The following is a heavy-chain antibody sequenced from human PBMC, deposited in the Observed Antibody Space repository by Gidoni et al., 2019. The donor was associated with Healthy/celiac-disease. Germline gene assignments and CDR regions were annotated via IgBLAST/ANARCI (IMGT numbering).Heavy chain of an antibody. CDR2: T. J-gene: IGHJ6*02. V-gene: IGHV5-10-1*01. Sequence: TNYSPSFQGHVTIPADKSISTAYLQWSSLKASDTAMYYCARHSSSGWYGYYYYGMDVWGQGTTVTVSS. CDR3: ARHSSSGWYGYYYYGMDV. D-gene: IGHD6-19*01.